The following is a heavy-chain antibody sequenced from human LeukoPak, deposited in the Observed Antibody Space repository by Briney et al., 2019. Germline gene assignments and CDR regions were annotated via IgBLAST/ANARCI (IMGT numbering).Heavy chain of an antibody. V-gene: IGHV4-59*08. CDR1: GGSISSYY. Sequence: ASETLSLTCTVSGGSISSYYWSWIRQPPGKGLEWIGYIYYSGSTNYNPSLKSRVTISVDTSKNQFSLKLSSVTAADTAVYYCARGTQPRGSGSYYRAPFDYWGQGTLVTVSS. D-gene: IGHD3-10*01. CDR3: ARGTQPRGSGSYYRAPFDY. CDR2: IYYSGST. J-gene: IGHJ4*02.